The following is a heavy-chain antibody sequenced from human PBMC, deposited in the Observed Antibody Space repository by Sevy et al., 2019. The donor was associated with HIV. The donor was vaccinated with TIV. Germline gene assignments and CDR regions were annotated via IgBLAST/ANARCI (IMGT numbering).Heavy chain of an antibody. CDR2: IKQDGSGK. V-gene: IGHV3-7*01. Sequence: GVSLRLSCAASGFTFSNYWMNWVRQAPGKGLEWVANIKQDGSGKYYVDSVKGRFTISRDNTKKSLFLQMNSLRVEDTVVYYCATDMFGSSSADALDIWGQGTMVTVSS. D-gene: IGHD6-6*01. CDR3: ATDMFGSSSADALDI. CDR1: GFTFSNYW. J-gene: IGHJ3*02.